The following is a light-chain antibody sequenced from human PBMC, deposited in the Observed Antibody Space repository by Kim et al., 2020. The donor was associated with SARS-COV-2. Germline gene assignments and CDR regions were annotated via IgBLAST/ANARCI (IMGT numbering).Light chain of an antibody. CDR2: DVN. V-gene: IGLV2-14*03. CDR3: SSYTSSFIPS. Sequence: QSALTQPASVSGSPGQSIIISCTGSSSDVGGYNYVSWYQQHPGKAPKLMIYDVNNRPSGVSNRFSGSKSDNTASLTISGLQAEDEADYYCSSYTSSFIPSFGTGPKVTFL. J-gene: IGLJ1*01. CDR1: SSDVGGYNY.